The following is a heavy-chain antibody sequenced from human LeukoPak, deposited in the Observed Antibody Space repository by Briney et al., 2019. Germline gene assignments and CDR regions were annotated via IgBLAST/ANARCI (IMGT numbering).Heavy chain of an antibody. J-gene: IGHJ4*02. Sequence: PGGSLRLSCAASGFTFNTYGMHWVRQAPGKGLEWVAVISYDGNHKYYADSVKGRFTISRDNSKNTLYLQMNSLRSEDTAVYYCARTSGSYYDSSGYLNDYWGQGTLVTVSS. CDR3: ARTSGSYYDSSGYLNDY. V-gene: IGHV3-30*03. CDR1: GFTFNTYG. D-gene: IGHD3-22*01. CDR2: ISYDGNHK.